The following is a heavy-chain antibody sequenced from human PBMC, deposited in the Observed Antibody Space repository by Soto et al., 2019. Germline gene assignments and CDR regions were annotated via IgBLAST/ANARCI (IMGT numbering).Heavy chain of an antibody. Sequence: QVQLQESGPGLVKPSDTLSLTCAVSGYSISSTNWWGWIRQPPGKGLEWIGYIYYSGSTYYNPSLKSRVTLSVDTSKKQFSLKLSSVTAVDTAVYYCARVGNYPYNWIDPWGQGTLVTVSS. D-gene: IGHD4-4*01. CDR2: IYYSGST. J-gene: IGHJ5*02. CDR1: GYSISSTNW. V-gene: IGHV4-28*03. CDR3: ARVGNYPYNWIDP.